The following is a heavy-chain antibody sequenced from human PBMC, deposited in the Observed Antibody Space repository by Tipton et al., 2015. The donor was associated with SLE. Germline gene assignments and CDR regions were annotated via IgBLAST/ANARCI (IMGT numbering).Heavy chain of an antibody. CDR1: GFTFSSYA. V-gene: IGHV3-23*01. CDR2: ISGSGGST. CDR3: ASSGGSGPYYYYYYMDV. J-gene: IGHJ6*03. Sequence: SLRLSCAASGFTFSSYAMSWVRQAPGKGLEWVSAISGSGGSTYYADSVKGRFTISRDNSKNTLYLQMNSLRAEDTAVYYCASSGGSGPYYYYYYMDVWGKGTTVTVSS. D-gene: IGHD2-15*01.